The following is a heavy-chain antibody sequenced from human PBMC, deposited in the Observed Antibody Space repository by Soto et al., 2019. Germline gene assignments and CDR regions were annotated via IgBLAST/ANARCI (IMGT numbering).Heavy chain of an antibody. CDR2: IKQDGSEK. CDR1: GFTFSSYW. J-gene: IGHJ6*02. CDR3: ARKKRYSSSWYRNYYYYYGMDV. V-gene: IGHV3-7*01. D-gene: IGHD6-13*01. Sequence: GGSLRLSCAASGFTFSSYWMSWVRQAPGKGLEWVANIKQDGSEKYYVDSVRGRFTISRDNAKNSLYLQMNSLRAEDTAVYYCARKKRYSSSWYRNYYYYYGMDVWGQGTTVTVSS.